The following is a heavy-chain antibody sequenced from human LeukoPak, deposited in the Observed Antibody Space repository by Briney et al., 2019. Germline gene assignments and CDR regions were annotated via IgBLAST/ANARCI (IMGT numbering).Heavy chain of an antibody. V-gene: IGHV3-23*01. CDR1: GLTFRTYA. D-gene: IGHD3-3*01. Sequence: GGSLRLSCAASGLTFRTYAMNWVRQAPGKGLEWVSSISGFSMGPETTHYADSVRGRFIISRDNSKNTLFLQMSSLRVEDTAVYYCARDSYFDYWGDVWGQGTTVTVSS. CDR2: ISGFSMGPETT. CDR3: ARDSYFDYWGDV. J-gene: IGHJ6*02.